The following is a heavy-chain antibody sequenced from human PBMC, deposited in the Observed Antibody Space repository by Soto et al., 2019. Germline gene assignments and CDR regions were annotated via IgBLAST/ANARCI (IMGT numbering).Heavy chain of an antibody. CDR3: ASNIAAAGTTEYYYDMDV. CDR2: IIPIFGTA. Sequence: QVQLVQSGAEVKKPGSSVKVSCKASGGTFSSYAISWVRQAPGQGLEWMGGIIPIFGTANFAQKFQGRVTITADESTSTVYMELSSLRCEDAAVYYCASNIAAAGTTEYYYDMDVWGQGTTVTVSS. CDR1: GGTFSSYA. D-gene: IGHD6-13*01. J-gene: IGHJ6*02. V-gene: IGHV1-69*01.